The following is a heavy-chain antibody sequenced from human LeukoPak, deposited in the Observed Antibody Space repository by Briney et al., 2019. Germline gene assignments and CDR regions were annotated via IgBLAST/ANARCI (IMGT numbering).Heavy chain of an antibody. CDR3: ARSRDILTGYHFDY. V-gene: IGHV4-59*01. CDR1: GGSISSYY. CDR2: IYSGST. J-gene: IGHJ4*02. Sequence: NTSETLSLTCSVSGGSISSYYWSWIRQPPGKGLEWIGYIYSGSTKYNPSLKSRVTISVDTSKNQFSLKLSSVTAADTAVYYCARSRDILTGYHFDYWGQGTLVTVSS. D-gene: IGHD3-9*01.